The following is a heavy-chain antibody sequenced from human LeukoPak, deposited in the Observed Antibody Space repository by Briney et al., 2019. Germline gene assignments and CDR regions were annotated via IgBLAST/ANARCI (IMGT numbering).Heavy chain of an antibody. Sequence: PSETLSVTSSDPRGSISSSRYYWDWIRQSPGNGLELVGIIYYDGSSYYNPSLKSRATIPVDTPKNQFSLKLRSMTTTDRPGYYCGRQSAYDWVDSWGQGTLVTVSS. CDR1: RGSISSSRYY. CDR2: IYYDGSS. V-gene: IGHV4-39*01. D-gene: IGHD5-12*01. CDR3: GRQSAYDWVDS. J-gene: IGHJ4*02.